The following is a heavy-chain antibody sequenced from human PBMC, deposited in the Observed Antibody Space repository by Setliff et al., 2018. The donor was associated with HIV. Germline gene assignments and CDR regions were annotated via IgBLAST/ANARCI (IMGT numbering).Heavy chain of an antibody. CDR2: IYYSGST. CDR3: TGDYNSGSHRFDY. J-gene: IGHJ4*02. D-gene: IGHD3-10*01. CDR1: GGSISSSSYY. V-gene: IGHV4-39*01. Sequence: PSETLSLTCTVSGGSISSSSYYWGWIRQPPGKGLEWIGSIYYSGSTYYNPSLKSRVTISVDTSKNQFSLKLTSVTAADAAVYYCTGDYNSGSHRFDYWGQGTPVTVSS.